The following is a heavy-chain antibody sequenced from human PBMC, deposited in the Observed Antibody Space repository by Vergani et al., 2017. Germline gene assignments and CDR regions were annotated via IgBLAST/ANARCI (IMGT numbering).Heavy chain of an antibody. CDR1: GGSMSGYY. J-gene: IGHJ4*02. Sequence: QVRLQESGPGLVKPSETLSLTCSVSGGSMSGYYWSWIRQPPGKELEWIGYMYHSGSTNYNPSLETRVTISGDTSKNQFSLKLNSVTAADTAVYYCARYKSNTAMVTAIYFDYWGQGILVTVSS. V-gene: IGHV4-59*01. CDR3: ARYKSNTAMVTAIYFDY. D-gene: IGHD5-18*01. CDR2: MYHSGST.